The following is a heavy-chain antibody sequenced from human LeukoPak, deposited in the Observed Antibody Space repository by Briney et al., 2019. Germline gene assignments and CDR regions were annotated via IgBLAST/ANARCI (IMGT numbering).Heavy chain of an antibody. Sequence: GGSLRLSCAASGFTFSSYGMHWVRQAPGKGLEWVAVISYDGSNKYYADSVKGRFTISRDNSKNTLYLQMNSLRAEDTAVYYCARGPYCSSTSCYPSVYYGMDVWGQGTTVTVSS. CDR3: ARGPYCSSTSCYPSVYYGMDV. CDR2: ISYDGSNK. J-gene: IGHJ6*02. CDR1: GFTFSSYG. V-gene: IGHV3-30*03. D-gene: IGHD2-2*01.